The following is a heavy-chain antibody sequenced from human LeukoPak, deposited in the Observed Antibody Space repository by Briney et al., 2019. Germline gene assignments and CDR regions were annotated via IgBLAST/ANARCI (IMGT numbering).Heavy chain of an antibody. CDR2: INAGNGNT. Sequence: GASVKVSCKASGYTFTSYGISWVRQAPGQGLEWMGWINAGNGNTKYSQKFQGRVTITRDTSASTAYMELSSLRSEDTAVYYCARGRDYYCSSTSCYSLGWFDPWGQGTLVTVSS. CDR3: ARGRDYYCSSTSCYSLGWFDP. D-gene: IGHD2-2*01. CDR1: GYTFTSYG. V-gene: IGHV1-3*01. J-gene: IGHJ5*02.